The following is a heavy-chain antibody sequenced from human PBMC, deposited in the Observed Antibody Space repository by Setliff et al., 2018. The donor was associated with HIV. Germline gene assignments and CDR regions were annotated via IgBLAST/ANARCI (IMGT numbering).Heavy chain of an antibody. D-gene: IGHD3-10*01. J-gene: IGHJ4*02. Sequence: SVKVSCKASGGNFRSYGISWVRQAPGQGLEWMGGIIPILGIANYAQKFQGRVTITADKSTSTAYMELTSLRSDDTAVYYCATLWLLYYDFWGQGTLVTVSS. CDR1: GGNFRSYG. CDR3: ATLWLLYYDF. CDR2: IIPILGIA. V-gene: IGHV1-69*10.